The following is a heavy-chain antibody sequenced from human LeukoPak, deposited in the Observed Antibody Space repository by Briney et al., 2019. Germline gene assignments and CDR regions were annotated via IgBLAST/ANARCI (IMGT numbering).Heavy chain of an antibody. CDR2: IYYSGST. Sequence: SETLSLTCTVSGGSISSSSYYWGWIRQPPGKGLEWIGSIYYSGSTYYNPSLKSRVTISVDTSKNQFSLKLSSVTAADTAVYYCASVSAYYYGSGVFDYWGQGTLVTVSS. V-gene: IGHV4-39*07. CDR1: GGSISSSSYY. J-gene: IGHJ4*02. CDR3: ASVSAYYYGSGVFDY. D-gene: IGHD3-10*01.